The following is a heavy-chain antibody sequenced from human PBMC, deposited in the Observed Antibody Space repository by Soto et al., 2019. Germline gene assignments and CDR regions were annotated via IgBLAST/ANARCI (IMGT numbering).Heavy chain of an antibody. Sequence: QVQLVQSGAEVKKPGSSVKVSCKASGGTFSSYAISWVRQAPGQGLEWMGGIIPIFGTANYAQKFQGRVTITADESSSTAYRELSSLISEDTAVYYCASPPVAATYYYGMDVWGQGTTVTVSS. J-gene: IGHJ6*02. V-gene: IGHV1-69*12. CDR3: ASPPVAATYYYGMDV. D-gene: IGHD1-26*01. CDR1: GGTFSSYA. CDR2: IIPIFGTA.